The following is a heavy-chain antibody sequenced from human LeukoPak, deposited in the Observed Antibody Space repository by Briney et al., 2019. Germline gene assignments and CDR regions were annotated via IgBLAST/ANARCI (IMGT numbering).Heavy chain of an antibody. J-gene: IGHJ4*02. CDR1: GYTFTSYD. V-gene: IGHV1-8*01. CDR2: MNPNSGNT. Sequence: ASVKVSCKASGYTFTSYDINWVRQATGQGLEWMGWMNPNSGNTGYAQKFQGRVTMTRNTSLSTAYMEMSSLRSEDTAVYYCARKWKDSRYRSYGNLDYWREGGEVTDCS. D-gene: IGHD5-12*01. CDR3: ARKWKDSRYRSYGNLDY.